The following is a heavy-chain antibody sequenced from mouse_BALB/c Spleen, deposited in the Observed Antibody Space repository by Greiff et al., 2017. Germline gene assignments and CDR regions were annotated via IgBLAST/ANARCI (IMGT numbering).Heavy chain of an antibody. CDR3: ARDGDAMDY. Sequence: EVNLVESGGGLVQPGGSRKLSCAASGFTFSDYGMAWVRQAPGKGPEWVAYISNLAYSIYYADTVTGRFTISRENAKNTQYLEMSSLRSEDTALYYCARDGDAMDYWGQGTSVTVSS. V-gene: IGHV5-15*02. CDR1: GFTFSDYG. J-gene: IGHJ4*01. CDR2: ISNLAYSI.